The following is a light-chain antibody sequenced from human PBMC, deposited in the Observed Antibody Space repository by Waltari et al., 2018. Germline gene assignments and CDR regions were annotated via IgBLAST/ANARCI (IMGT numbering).Light chain of an antibody. CDR2: DDS. J-gene: IGLJ2*01. CDR3: QVWDTSDHHVV. Sequence: SYVLTQPPSVSVAPGQTARITCGGNNIGSKTVHWYQQRPGQAPVLVAYDDSDRPSGVPGRFSGSNSGNTATLSISRVEAGDEADYYCQVWDTSDHHVVFGGGTKLTVL. CDR1: NIGSKT. V-gene: IGLV3-21*02.